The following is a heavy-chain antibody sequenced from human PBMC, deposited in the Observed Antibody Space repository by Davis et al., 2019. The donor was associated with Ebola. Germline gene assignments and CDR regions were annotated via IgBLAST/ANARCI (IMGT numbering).Heavy chain of an antibody. D-gene: IGHD4-11*01. Sequence: ASVKVSCKASGYTFTDYNIHWMRQAPGQGLEWLGRVILKSGATNYAQKFQGRVTMTRDTSISTVYMEQSSLRYDDTADYYCARGHNYAHEYWGQGTLVTVSS. J-gene: IGHJ4*02. CDR1: GYTFTDYN. CDR3: ARGHNYAHEY. V-gene: IGHV1-2*06. CDR2: VILKSGAT.